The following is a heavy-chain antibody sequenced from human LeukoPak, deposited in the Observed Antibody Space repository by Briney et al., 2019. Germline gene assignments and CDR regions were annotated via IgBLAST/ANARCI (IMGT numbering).Heavy chain of an antibody. CDR1: GFTFSENW. V-gene: IGHV3-74*01. CDR3: AREEHRLAEAGTSAFDL. CDR2: INRDGGLT. Sequence: GGSLRLSCVASGFTFSENWMHWVRQAPGKGLAWVLHINRDGGLTNYADSVKGRFTISRDNARNTVYLQMSSLRVEDTAIYFCAREEHRLAEAGTSAFDLGGQGTLVTVSP. J-gene: IGHJ3*01. D-gene: IGHD6-13*01.